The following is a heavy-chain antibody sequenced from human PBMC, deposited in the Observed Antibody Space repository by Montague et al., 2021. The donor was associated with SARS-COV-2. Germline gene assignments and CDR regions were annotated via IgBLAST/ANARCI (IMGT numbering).Heavy chain of an antibody. Sequence: SETLSLTCTVSGFSIGSGDYWGWIRQPPGKALEWVGSIYHSWTTYYNPSLHRRLTMSIDTSTYQFSLRLTSVTAADTAVFFCVREKAGGLRNVFDIWGQGTTVTVSS. V-gene: IGHV4-38-2*02. J-gene: IGHJ3*02. CDR3: VREKAGGLRNVFDI. CDR1: GFSIGSGDY. CDR2: IYHSWTT.